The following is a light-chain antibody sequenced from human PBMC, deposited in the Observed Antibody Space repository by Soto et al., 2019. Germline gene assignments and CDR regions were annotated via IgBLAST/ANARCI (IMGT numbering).Light chain of an antibody. J-gene: IGKJ2*01. CDR1: QSVSSN. CDR3: QQYNNWEYT. Sequence: EIVMTQSAATLSVSPGERATLSCRASQSVSSNLAWYQQKPGQAPRLLIYGASTRATGIPARFSGSGSGTEFTLTISSLQSEDFAVYYCQQYNNWEYTFGQGTKVDIK. V-gene: IGKV3-15*01. CDR2: GAS.